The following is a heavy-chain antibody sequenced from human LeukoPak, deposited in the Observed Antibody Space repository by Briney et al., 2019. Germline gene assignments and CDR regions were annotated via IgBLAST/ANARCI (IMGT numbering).Heavy chain of an antibody. CDR3: AKYRGGWLRSPFDS. CDR1: GFTFSSYA. V-gene: IGHV3-23*01. Sequence: GWSLRLSCAASGFTFSSYAMSWVRQAPGKGLEWVSAMSGGGGSTYYADPVKGRFTISRDNSKNTLYLQMTSLRAEDTAVYYRAKYRGGWLRSPFDSWGQGTLVTVSS. J-gene: IGHJ4*02. CDR2: MSGGGGST. D-gene: IGHD5-12*01.